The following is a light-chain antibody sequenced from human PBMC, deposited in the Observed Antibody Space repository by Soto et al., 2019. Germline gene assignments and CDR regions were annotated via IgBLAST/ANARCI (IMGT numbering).Light chain of an antibody. CDR3: KQYDSYSEA. Sequence: DIQMTQSPSTLSASVGDRVTITCRASQSIRSWLAWYQQKPGKAPKLLIYDASSLQSGVPSRFSGRGSGTEFTLTISSLQPDDFATYYCKQYDSYSEAFGQGTKVDIK. V-gene: IGKV1-5*01. CDR2: DAS. CDR1: QSIRSW. J-gene: IGKJ1*01.